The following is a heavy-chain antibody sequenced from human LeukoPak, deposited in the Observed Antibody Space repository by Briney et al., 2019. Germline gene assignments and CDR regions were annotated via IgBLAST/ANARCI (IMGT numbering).Heavy chain of an antibody. V-gene: IGHV3-74*01. CDR1: GFTFSSYW. CDR3: ARASTVTTCLWD. CDR2: INSDGSST. D-gene: IGHD4-17*01. J-gene: IGHJ4*02. Sequence: GGSLRLSCAASGFTFSSYWMYWVRQAPGKGLVWVSRINSDGSSTSYADSVKGRFTISRGSAKNTLSLQINSLRAEDTAVYYCARASTVTTCLWDWGQGTLVTVSS.